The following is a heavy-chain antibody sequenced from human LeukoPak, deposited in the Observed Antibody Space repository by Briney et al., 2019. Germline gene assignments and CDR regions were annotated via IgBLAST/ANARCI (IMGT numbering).Heavy chain of an antibody. V-gene: IGHV4-31*03. D-gene: IGHD5-24*01. Sequence: SQTLSLTCTVSGGSISSGGYYWSWIRQHPGKGLEWIGYIYYSGSTYYNPSLKSRVTISVDTSKNQFSLKLSSVTAADTAVYYCARESLKDERAFDYWGQGTLVTVSP. J-gene: IGHJ4*02. CDR2: IYYSGST. CDR3: ARESLKDERAFDY. CDR1: GGSISSGGYY.